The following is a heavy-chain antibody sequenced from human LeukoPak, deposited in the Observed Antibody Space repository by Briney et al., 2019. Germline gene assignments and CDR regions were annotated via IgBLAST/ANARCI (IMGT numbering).Heavy chain of an antibody. D-gene: IGHD2-15*01. J-gene: IGHJ6*02. CDR3: ARVSVVVVARYFYYGMDV. CDR1: GGSISSGGYY. Sequence: SETLSLTCTVSGGSISSGGYYCSWVRQHPGNGLGWIGYIYYSRSTYYNPSLKRRVTISVDTSKNQFSLKLSSVTAADTAVYYCARVSVVVVARYFYYGMDVWGQGTTVTVSS. CDR2: IYYSRST. V-gene: IGHV4-31*03.